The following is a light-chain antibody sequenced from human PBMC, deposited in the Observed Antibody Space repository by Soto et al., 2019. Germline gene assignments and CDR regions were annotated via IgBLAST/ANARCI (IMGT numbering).Light chain of an antibody. J-gene: IGLJ3*02. CDR3: QSYDSSLSGWV. CDR1: SSNIGAPYD. CDR2: GNS. V-gene: IGLV1-40*01. Sequence: QSELTQPPSVSGAPGQRVTISCTGNSSNIGAPYDVHWYQQLPGAVPKLLISGNSNRPSGVPDRFSGSKSGPSASLAITGLQAEDEADYYCQSYDSSLSGWVFGGGTKLTVL.